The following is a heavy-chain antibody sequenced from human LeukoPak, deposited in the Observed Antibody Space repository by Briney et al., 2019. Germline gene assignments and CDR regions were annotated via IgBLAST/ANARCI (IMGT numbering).Heavy chain of an antibody. D-gene: IGHD3-16*01. CDR1: GFTFGSYA. Sequence: GGSLILSCAASGFTFGSYAMNWVRQAPGKGLEWVSSISSGSSFIYYANSVKGRFTIARDNAKNSLYLQMNSQRPEDTAIYYCVRDQGGERWFDPWGQGTLVTVSS. CDR3: VRDQGGERWFDP. CDR2: ISSGSSFI. J-gene: IGHJ5*02. V-gene: IGHV3-21*01.